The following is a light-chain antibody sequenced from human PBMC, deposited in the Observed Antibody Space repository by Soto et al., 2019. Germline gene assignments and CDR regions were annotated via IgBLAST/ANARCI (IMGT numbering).Light chain of an antibody. CDR1: ESVSNNY. CDR2: GAS. V-gene: IGKV3-20*01. Sequence: EIVLTQSPGTLSLSPGERATLSCRASESVSNNYLAWYQQKLGQAPRLLSYGASSRATGIPDRFSGSGSGTDFTLTISRLEPEDFAVYYCQQYGSSRTFGQGTKVEI. CDR3: QQYGSSRT. J-gene: IGKJ1*01.